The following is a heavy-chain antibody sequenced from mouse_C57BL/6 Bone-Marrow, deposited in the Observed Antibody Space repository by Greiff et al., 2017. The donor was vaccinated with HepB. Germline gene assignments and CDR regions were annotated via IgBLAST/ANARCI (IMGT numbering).Heavy chain of an antibody. J-gene: IGHJ1*03. Sequence: VQLKQSGTVLARPGASVKMSCKTSGYTFTSYWMHWVKQRPGQGLEWIGAIYPGNSDTSYNQKFKGKAKLTAVTSASTAYMELSSLTNEDSAVYDCTRSRAVLRLDYWYFDVWGTGATVTVSS. CDR1: GYTFTSYW. CDR3: TRSRAVLRLDYWYFDV. D-gene: IGHD1-1*01. CDR2: IYPGNSDT. V-gene: IGHV1-5*01.